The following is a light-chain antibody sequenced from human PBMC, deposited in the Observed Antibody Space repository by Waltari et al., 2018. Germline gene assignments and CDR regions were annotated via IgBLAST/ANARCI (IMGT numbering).Light chain of an antibody. CDR2: AAS. CDR3: QQLSSYPFT. V-gene: IGKV1-9*01. J-gene: IGKJ3*01. Sequence: DIQLTQSPSFLSASVGDRVTITCRASQDISSYLAWYQQRPGKAPKLLIYAASTLQTGVPSRFSGGGSGTEFALTISSLQPKDFASFYCQQLSSYPFTFGPGTKVDIK. CDR1: QDISSY.